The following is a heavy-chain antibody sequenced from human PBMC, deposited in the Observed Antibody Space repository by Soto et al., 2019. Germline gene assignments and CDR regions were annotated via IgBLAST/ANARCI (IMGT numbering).Heavy chain of an antibody. Sequence: SQTLSLTCAISGDSVSNNSAAWNWIRQSPSRGLEWLGRTYYRSKWYNDYAVSVKSRIIINPDTSKNQFSLQLNSVTPEDTAVYYCARERYGDYARGTFDIWGQGTMVTVSS. V-gene: IGHV6-1*01. CDR2: TYYRSKWYN. J-gene: IGHJ3*02. D-gene: IGHD4-17*01. CDR1: GDSVSNNSAA. CDR3: ARERYGDYARGTFDI.